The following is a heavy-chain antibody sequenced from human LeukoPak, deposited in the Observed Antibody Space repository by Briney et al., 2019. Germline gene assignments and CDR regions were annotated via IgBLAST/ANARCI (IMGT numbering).Heavy chain of an antibody. V-gene: IGHV4-31*03. CDR2: IYKTXXX. CDR3: ARDVLR. CDR1: GDSITSGGXY. Sequence: SETLSLTCTVSGDSITSGGXYWSWIRQRPGKGLEWIGYIYKTXXXYYSPSLXSRXTMSVDTSRNQFSLKLNSVTAADTAVYYCARDVLRWGQGTLVTVSS. J-gene: IGHJ4*02.